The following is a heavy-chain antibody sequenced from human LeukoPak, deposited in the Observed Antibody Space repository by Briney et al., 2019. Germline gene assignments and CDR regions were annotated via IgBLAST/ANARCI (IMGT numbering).Heavy chain of an antibody. J-gene: IGHJ4*02. CDR2: ISWNSGSI. CDR3: AKAGIAAAGTFLDY. V-gene: IGHV3-9*03. CDR1: GFTFDDYA. D-gene: IGHD6-13*01. Sequence: GRSLRLSCAASGFTFDDYAMHWVRQAPGKGLEWVSGISWNSGSIGYADSVKGRFTISRDNAKNSLYLQMNSLRAEDMALYYCAKAGIAAAGTFLDYWGQGTLVTVSS.